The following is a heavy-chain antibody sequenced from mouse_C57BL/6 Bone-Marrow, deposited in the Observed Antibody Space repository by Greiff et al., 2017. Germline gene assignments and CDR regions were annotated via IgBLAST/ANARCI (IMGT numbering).Heavy chain of an antibody. D-gene: IGHD1-1*01. CDR3: AKTSVEWSWFAY. Sequence: QVQLQQPGAELVKPGASVKLSCKASGYTFTSYWMQWVKQRPGPGLEWIGEIDPSDSYTNYNQKFKGKATLTVDKSASTADMQLSSLTSEDAAVYYCAKTSVEWSWFAYWGQRSLVTVSA. J-gene: IGHJ3*01. CDR1: GYTFTSYW. V-gene: IGHV1-50*01. CDR2: IDPSDSYT.